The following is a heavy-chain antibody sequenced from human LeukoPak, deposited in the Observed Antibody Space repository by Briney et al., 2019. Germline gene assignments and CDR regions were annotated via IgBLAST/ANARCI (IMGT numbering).Heavy chain of an antibody. J-gene: IGHJ4*02. V-gene: IGHV3-30*02. CDR3: AKDLYPLIVGALFDY. Sequence: GGSLRLSCVASGVTFGSYGMHWVRQAPGKGLEWVAVIWYDGSNKYYADSVKGRFTISRDNSKNTLYLQMNSLRAEDTAVYYCAKDLYPLIVGALFDYWGQGTLVTVSS. CDR2: IWYDGSNK. CDR1: GVTFGSYG. D-gene: IGHD1-26*01.